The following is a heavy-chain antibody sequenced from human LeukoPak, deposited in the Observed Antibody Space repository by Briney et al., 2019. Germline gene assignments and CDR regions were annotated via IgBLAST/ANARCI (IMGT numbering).Heavy chain of an antibody. CDR3: ARWGLTGTTNWFDP. CDR2: INHSGNT. J-gene: IGHJ5*02. CDR1: GGSFSGYY. V-gene: IGHV4-34*01. D-gene: IGHD1-7*01. Sequence: SETLSLTCAVYGGSFSGYYWSWIRQPPGKGLEWIGEINHSGNTNYNPSLKSRVTISVDTSKNQFSLKLSSVTAADTAVYYCARWGLTGTTNWFDPWGQGTLVTVSS.